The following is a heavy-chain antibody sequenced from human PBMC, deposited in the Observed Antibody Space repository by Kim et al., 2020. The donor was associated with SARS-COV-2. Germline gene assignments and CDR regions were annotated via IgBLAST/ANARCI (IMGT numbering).Heavy chain of an antibody. CDR2: ISYDGTNK. CDR1: GFTFRDYA. D-gene: IGHD6-19*01. V-gene: IGHV3-30-3*01. CDR3: ATDRAQWMPSRYFYGMDV. Sequence: GGSLRLSCAASGFTFRDYALHWVRQAPGKGPEWVSGISYDGTNKYYADSVKGRCTISRDNSKDKLYLHMKSRRLDDKALYYYATDRAQWMPSRYFYGMDV. J-gene: IGHJ6*01.